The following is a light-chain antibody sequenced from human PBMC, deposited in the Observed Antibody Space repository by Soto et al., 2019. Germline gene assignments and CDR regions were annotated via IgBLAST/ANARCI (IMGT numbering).Light chain of an antibody. J-gene: IGLJ3*02. Sequence: QSALTQPASVSGSPGQSITISCTGTSSDVGGYNYVSWYQQYPGEAPKLIISEVRNRPSGISYRFTGSKSGNTASLTISGLQAEDEADYYCSSYTTTSTLVFGGGTKLTVL. CDR3: SSYTTTSTLV. CDR1: SSDVGGYNY. V-gene: IGLV2-14*01. CDR2: EVR.